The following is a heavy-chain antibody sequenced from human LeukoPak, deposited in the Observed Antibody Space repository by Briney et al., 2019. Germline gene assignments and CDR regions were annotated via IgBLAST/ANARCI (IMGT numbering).Heavy chain of an antibody. CDR2: IKQDGSEK. V-gene: IGHV3-7*01. Sequence: PGGSRRPSCAASGFTFSSYWMSWVRQAPGKGLEWVANIKQDGSEKYYVDSVKGRFTISRDNAKNSLYLQMNSLRAEDTAVYYCARDQGYSGSNRDYWGQGSLVTVSS. J-gene: IGHJ4*02. D-gene: IGHD1-26*01. CDR1: GFTFSSYW. CDR3: ARDQGYSGSNRDY.